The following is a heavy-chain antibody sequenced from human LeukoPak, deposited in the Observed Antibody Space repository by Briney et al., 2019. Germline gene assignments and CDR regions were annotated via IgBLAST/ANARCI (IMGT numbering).Heavy chain of an antibody. V-gene: IGHV1-18*01. J-gene: IGHJ6*02. CDR1: GYTFTSYG. CDR2: ISAYNGNT. Sequence: ASVKVSCKASGYTFTSYGISWVRQAPGQGLEWMGWISAYNGNTNYAQRLQGRVTMTTDTSTSTAYMELRSLRSDDSAVYYCARDPYVAGSGRSINGMDVWGQGTTVTVSS. CDR3: ARDPYVAGSGRSINGMDV. D-gene: IGHD3-10*01.